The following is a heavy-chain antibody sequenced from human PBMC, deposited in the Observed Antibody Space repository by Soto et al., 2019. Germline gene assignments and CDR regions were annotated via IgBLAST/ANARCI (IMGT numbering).Heavy chain of an antibody. CDR1: GFTFSNYG. D-gene: IGHD4-17*01. CDR3: AKDEVSRTYYGHSLDG. J-gene: IGHJ6*02. Sequence: QVQLVESGGGLVQPGRSLRLSCVVSGFTFSNYGMHWVRQAPGKGLEWVADIWYDGSGQRYAGSVQGGFTISRDNSKNTLDIKINSLRVEDTAVYYCAKDEVSRTYYGHSLDGGGQGTTVTVSS. CDR2: IWYDGSGQ. V-gene: IGHV3-33*03.